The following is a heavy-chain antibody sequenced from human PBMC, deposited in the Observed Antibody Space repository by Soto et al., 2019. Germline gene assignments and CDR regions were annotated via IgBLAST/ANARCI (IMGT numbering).Heavy chain of an antibody. J-gene: IGHJ4*02. V-gene: IGHV4-39*01. CDR1: GGSISSSSYF. D-gene: IGHD1-1*01. CDR2: IYYSGSN. Sequence: QLPLQESGPGLVKPSETLSLTCTVSGGSISSSSYFLGWIRQPPGKGLEWIGSIYYSGSNYYNPSLKSRVTISVDTSKNKFSLKLSSVTAADTAVYYCARHDWNGVDYWGQGTLVTVSS. CDR3: ARHDWNGVDY.